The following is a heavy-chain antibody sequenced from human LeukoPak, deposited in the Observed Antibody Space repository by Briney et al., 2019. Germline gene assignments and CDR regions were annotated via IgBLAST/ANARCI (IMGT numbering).Heavy chain of an antibody. V-gene: IGHV1-69*05. D-gene: IGHD2-8*01. CDR1: GGTFSRYA. J-gene: IGHJ4*02. CDR2: IIPIFGTA. CDR3: AREVRKYCTNGVCNYSDY. Sequence: GASVKVSCKASGGTFSRYAISWVRQAPGQGLEWMGGIIPIFGTANYAQKFQGRVTTTTDESTSTAYMELSSLRSEDTAVYYCAREVRKYCTNGVCNYSDYWGQGTLVTVSS.